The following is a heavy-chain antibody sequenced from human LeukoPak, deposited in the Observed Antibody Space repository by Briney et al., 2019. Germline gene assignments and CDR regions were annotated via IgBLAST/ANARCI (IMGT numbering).Heavy chain of an antibody. V-gene: IGHV3-21*01. D-gene: IGHD4-11*01. Sequence: PGGSLRLSCAASGFTFSSYSMNWVRQAPGKGLEWVSSISSSSRYIYYADSVKGRFTLSRDDAKNSLYLQMSSLRAEDTAVYYCARAGTTVTANTYYYYLDVWGKGTTVTVSS. J-gene: IGHJ6*03. CDR2: ISSSSRYI. CDR3: ARAGTTVTANTYYYYLDV. CDR1: GFTFSSYS.